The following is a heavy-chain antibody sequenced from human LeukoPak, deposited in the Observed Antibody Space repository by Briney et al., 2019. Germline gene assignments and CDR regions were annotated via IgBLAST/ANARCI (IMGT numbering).Heavy chain of an antibody. V-gene: IGHV4-59*01. CDR2: IYYSGST. CDR1: GGSISSYY. D-gene: IGHD6-25*01. CDR3: ARDSGGYGSPGVAHY. J-gene: IGHJ4*02. Sequence: PSETLSLTCTVSGGSISSYYWSWIRQPPGKGLEWIGYIYYSGSTNYNPSLKSRVTISVDTSKNQFSLKLSSVTAADTAVYYCARDSGGYGSPGVAHYWGQGTLVTVSS.